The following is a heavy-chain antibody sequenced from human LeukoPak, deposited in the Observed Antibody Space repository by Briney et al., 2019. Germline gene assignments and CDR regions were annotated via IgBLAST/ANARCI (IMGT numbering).Heavy chain of an antibody. Sequence: PGGSLRLSCAASGFTVRSNYMSWVRQAPGKGLEWVSVIYGGGSTYYADSVKGRFTLSRDNSKNTVYLQMNSLRAEDTAVYYCARSDSEQWLISGAFDIWGQGTMVTVSS. D-gene: IGHD6-19*01. CDR2: IYGGGST. CDR3: ARSDSEQWLISGAFDI. J-gene: IGHJ3*02. V-gene: IGHV3-53*01. CDR1: GFTVRSNY.